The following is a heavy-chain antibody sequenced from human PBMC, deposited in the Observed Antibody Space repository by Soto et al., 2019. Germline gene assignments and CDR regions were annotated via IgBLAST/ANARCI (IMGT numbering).Heavy chain of an antibody. Sequence: GGSLRLSCAASGFTFSIYSMNWVRQAPGKGLEWISSISRSSSYIYYVESVKGRFTISRDNAKNSLYLQMNSLRAEDTAVYYCARDPGYGIPSVYFDYWGQGTLVTVSS. D-gene: IGHD5-18*01. CDR1: GFTFSIYS. J-gene: IGHJ4*02. V-gene: IGHV3-21*01. CDR3: ARDPGYGIPSVYFDY. CDR2: ISRSSSYI.